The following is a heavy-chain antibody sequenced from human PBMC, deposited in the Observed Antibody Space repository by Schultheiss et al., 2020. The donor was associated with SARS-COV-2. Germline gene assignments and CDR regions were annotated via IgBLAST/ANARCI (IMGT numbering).Heavy chain of an antibody. CDR3: ARFPPNWYFDL. V-gene: IGHV4-34*01. Sequence: SETLSLTCAVYGGSFRSYHWNWIRQSPGKGLEWIGEINHSGSTKYNPSLRSRVTISVDTSKNQFSLKLSSVTAADTAVYYCARFPPNWYFDLWGRGTLVTVSS. CDR2: INHSGST. CDR1: GGSFRSYH. J-gene: IGHJ2*01.